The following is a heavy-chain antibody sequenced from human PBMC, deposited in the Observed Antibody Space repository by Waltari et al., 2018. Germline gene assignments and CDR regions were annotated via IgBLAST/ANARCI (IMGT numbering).Heavy chain of an antibody. V-gene: IGHV4-38-2*02. J-gene: IGHJ6*03. Sequence: QVQLHESGPGLVKPSETLSLTCAVSGYSIRSGSYWGWIRQAPGKGLEWVGSIYTSGTTHYNPSLKSRVTISIDTSKNQFSLRLNSMTAADTAVYYCVRDRRDITIFGAVTKYYYYMDVWGQGTTVTVPS. CDR2: IYTSGTT. D-gene: IGHD3-3*01. CDR3: VRDRRDITIFGAVTKYYYYMDV. CDR1: GYSIRSGSY.